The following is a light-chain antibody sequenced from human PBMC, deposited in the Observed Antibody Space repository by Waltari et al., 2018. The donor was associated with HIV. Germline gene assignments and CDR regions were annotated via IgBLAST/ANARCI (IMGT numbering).Light chain of an antibody. V-gene: IGLV1-47*01. CDR1: SPNIGSHF. Sequence: QSVLTQPPSASETPGQRVAISCSWSSPNIGSHFVSWYQQVPGTAPKPLIYRNNQRPSGVPDRCSGSKSGTSASLAVSGLRSEDEADYYCAAWDDNLSAWVFGGGTKLTVL. CDR3: AAWDDNLSAWV. J-gene: IGLJ3*02. CDR2: RNN.